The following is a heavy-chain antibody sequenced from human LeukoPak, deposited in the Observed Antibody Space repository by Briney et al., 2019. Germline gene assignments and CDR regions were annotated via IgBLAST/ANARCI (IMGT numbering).Heavy chain of an antibody. CDR3: AREYSSSLGWFDP. V-gene: IGHV3-33*01. Sequence: GGSLRLSCAASGFTFSNYGMHWVRQAPGKGLEWVAVIWYDGSYKYYADAVKGRFTISRDNSKNTLYLQMNSLIVEDTALYYCAREYSSSLGWFDPWGQGTLVTVSS. J-gene: IGHJ5*02. CDR1: GFTFSNYG. D-gene: IGHD6-6*01. CDR2: IWYDGSYK.